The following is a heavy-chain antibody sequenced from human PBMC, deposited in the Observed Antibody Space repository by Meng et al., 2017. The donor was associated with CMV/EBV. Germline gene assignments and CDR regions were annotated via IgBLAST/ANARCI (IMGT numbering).Heavy chain of an antibody. V-gene: IGHV1-46*01. CDR1: GYTFTSYY. CDR2: INPSGGST. J-gene: IGHJ6*02. CDR3: ARDRRYCSSTSCYQPPYYYYYGMDV. D-gene: IGHD2-2*01. Sequence: ASVKVSCKASGYTFTSYYMHWVRQAPGQGLEWMGLINPSGGSTSYAQKFQGRVTMTRDTSTSTVYMELSSLRSEDTAVYYCARDRRYCSSTSCYQPPYYYYYGMDVWGQGTTVTVSS.